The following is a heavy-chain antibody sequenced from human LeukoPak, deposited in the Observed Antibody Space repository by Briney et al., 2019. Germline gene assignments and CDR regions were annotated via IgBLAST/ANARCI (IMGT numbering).Heavy chain of an antibody. D-gene: IGHD5-18*01. J-gene: IGHJ4*02. CDR2: SYYSGST. V-gene: IGHV4-59*12. CDR1: VGSIGSYD. Sequence: SETLSLTCTVSVGSIGSYDWSWIRQPPGQGLEWIGYSYYSGSTNYNPSLQSRVTISVDTSKNQFSLKVSSVTAADTAVYYCAREGGYSYGDAPLHFDNWGQGTLVTV. CDR3: AREGGYSYGDAPLHFDN.